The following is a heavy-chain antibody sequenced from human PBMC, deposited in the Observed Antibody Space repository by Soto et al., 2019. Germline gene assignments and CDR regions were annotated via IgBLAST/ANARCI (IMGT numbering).Heavy chain of an antibody. J-gene: IGHJ4*02. V-gene: IGHV4-34*01. CDR1: GGSFSGYY. Sequence: QVQLQQWGAGLLKPSETLSLTCAVYGGSFSGYYWSWIRQPPGKGLEWIGEINHSGSTNYNPSLKSRVTISVDTSKNQFSLKLSSVTAADTAVYCCARAYMIVVVTPQETGHYFDYWGQGTLVTVSS. CDR3: ARAYMIVVVTPQETGHYFDY. D-gene: IGHD3-22*01. CDR2: INHSGST.